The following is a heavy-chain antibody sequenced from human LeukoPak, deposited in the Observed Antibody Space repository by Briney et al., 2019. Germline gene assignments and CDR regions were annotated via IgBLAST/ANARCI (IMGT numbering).Heavy chain of an antibody. J-gene: IGHJ3*02. CDR3: ASRLVPAAFDAFDI. V-gene: IGHV4-59*01. CDR2: IYYSGST. D-gene: IGHD2-2*01. CDR1: GGSISYYY. Sequence: SETLSLTCSLSGGSISYYYWSWMRQPPGKGLEWIGYIYYSGSTNYNPSLKSRVTISVDTSKNQFSLKLSSVTAADTAVYYCASRLVPAAFDAFDIWGQGTMVTVSS.